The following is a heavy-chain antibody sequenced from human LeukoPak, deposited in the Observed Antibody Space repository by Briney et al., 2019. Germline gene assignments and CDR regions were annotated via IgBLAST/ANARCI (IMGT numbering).Heavy chain of an antibody. CDR2: ISNRGGRT. CDR3: VKDGGNDYGDDGDYFFDY. CDR1: GCIFIIYA. J-gene: IGHJ4*02. V-gene: IGHV3-23*01. D-gene: IGHD4/OR15-4a*01. Sequence: GGSLRLSCAASGCIFIIYAMTWVGQPASKGREGVAAISNRGGRTYYEDSVKGRLSISRDNTTNTLYLQMNSLRAEDTAVYYCVKDGGNDYGDDGDYFFDYWGQGTLVTVSS.